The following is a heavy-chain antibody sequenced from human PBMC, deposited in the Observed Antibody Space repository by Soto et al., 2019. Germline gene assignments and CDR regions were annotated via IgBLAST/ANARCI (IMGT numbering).Heavy chain of an antibody. Sequence: SETLSLTCAVYGGSFSGYYWSWIRQPPGKGLEWIGEINHSGSTNYNPSLKSRVTISVDTSKNQFSLKLSSVTAADTAVYYCARALVPDYYYYYYMDVWGKGTTVTVSS. CDR1: GGSFSGYY. J-gene: IGHJ6*03. CDR3: ARALVPDYYYYYYMDV. V-gene: IGHV4-34*01. CDR2: INHSGST.